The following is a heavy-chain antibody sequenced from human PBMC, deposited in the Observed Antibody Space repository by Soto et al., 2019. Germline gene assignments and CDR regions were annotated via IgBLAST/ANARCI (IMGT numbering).Heavy chain of an antibody. Sequence: PSETLSLTCTVSGGSISSYYWSWIRQPPGKGLEWIGYIYYSGSTNYTPSLKSPVTLSVDTSKKQFSLKLSSVAAADTAVYYCARLDSLRYCSGGSCPSHAFDIWGQGTMVTVSS. CDR2: IYYSGST. CDR1: GGSISSYY. J-gene: IGHJ3*02. D-gene: IGHD2-15*01. CDR3: ARLDSLRYCSGGSCPSHAFDI. V-gene: IGHV4-59*08.